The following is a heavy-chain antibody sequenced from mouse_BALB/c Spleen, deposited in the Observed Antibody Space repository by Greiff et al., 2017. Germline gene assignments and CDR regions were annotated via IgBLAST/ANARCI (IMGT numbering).Heavy chain of an antibody. Sequence: EVHLVESGGGLVQPGGSRKLSCAASGFTFSSFGMHWVRQAPEKGLEWVAYISSGSSTIYYADTVKGRFTISRDNPKNTLFLQMTSLRSEDTAMYYCARGGYYGSSWGFAYWGQGTLVTVSA. CDR3: ARGGYYGSSWGFAY. CDR2: ISSGSSTI. V-gene: IGHV5-17*02. D-gene: IGHD1-1*01. CDR1: GFTFSSFG. J-gene: IGHJ3*01.